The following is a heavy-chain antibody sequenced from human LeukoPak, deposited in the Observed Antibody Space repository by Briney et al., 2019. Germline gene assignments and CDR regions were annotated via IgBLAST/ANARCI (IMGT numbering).Heavy chain of an antibody. D-gene: IGHD6-6*01. V-gene: IGHV1-2*02. CDR2: INPNGGDT. Sequence: GASVKVSCKASEYTFTGYYIHWVRQAPGQGPECLGWINPNGGDTEYAQKFQGRVTMTRDTSISTAYLELRSLGSDDTAVYYCARGKRIAARPQYFFFMDVWGKGATVTVSS. J-gene: IGHJ6*03. CDR3: ARGKRIAARPQYFFFMDV. CDR1: EYTFTGYY.